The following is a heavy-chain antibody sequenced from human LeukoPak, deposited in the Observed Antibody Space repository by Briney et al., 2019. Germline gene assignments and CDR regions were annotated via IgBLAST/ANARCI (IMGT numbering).Heavy chain of an antibody. D-gene: IGHD4-17*01. J-gene: IGHJ4*02. CDR1: GFTFSSYA. CDR2: ISGSGGST. Sequence: GGSLRLSCAASGFTFSSYAMSWVRQAPGKGLEWVSAISGSGGSTYYADSVKGRFTISRDNSKNTLYLQMNSLRAEDTAVYYCAKPFAFGMTTVTANLDYWGQGTLVTVSS. V-gene: IGHV3-23*01. CDR3: AKPFAFGMTTVTANLDY.